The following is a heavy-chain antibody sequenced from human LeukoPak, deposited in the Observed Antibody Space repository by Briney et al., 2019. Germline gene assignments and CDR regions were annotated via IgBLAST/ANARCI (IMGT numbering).Heavy chain of an antibody. Sequence: SETLSLTCTVSGDFKSYHKWNWIRQSPGKGLEWIGYIKQSGSTNYNPFLKSRVTISVDTSKNQFSLQLRSVTAADTAVYYCANEWSAFDFWGQGTMVTVSS. CDR1: GDFKSYHK. CDR3: ANEWSAFDF. D-gene: IGHD3-3*01. CDR2: IKQSGST. J-gene: IGHJ3*01. V-gene: IGHV4-59*11.